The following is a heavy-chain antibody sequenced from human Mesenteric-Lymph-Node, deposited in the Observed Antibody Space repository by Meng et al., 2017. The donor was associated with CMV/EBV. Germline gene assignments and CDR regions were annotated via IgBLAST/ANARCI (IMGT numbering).Heavy chain of an antibody. J-gene: IGHJ4*02. CDR3: ARDPHYYGSGSYYRGAGY. CDR1: TLTSYG. D-gene: IGHD3-10*01. CDR2: SRAYNGNT. Sequence: TLTSYGISWVRTAPGQGLEGMGWSRAYNGNTNDAQKRQGRVTMTTDTSTSTAYMELRSLRSDDTAVDYCARDPHYYGSGSYYRGAGYWGQGTLVTVSS. V-gene: IGHV1-18*01.